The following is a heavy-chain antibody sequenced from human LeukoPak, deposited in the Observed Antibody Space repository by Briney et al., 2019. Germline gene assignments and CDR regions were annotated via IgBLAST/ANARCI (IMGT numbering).Heavy chain of an antibody. J-gene: IGHJ4*02. CDR3: AKDGYNWIAFDD. CDR2: ISGTGFTT. D-gene: IGHD1-20*01. CDR1: GFTFSSYA. Sequence: PGGSLRLSCAASGFTFSSYAMSWVRQAPGKGLEWVAYISGTGFTTYYADSVKGRFTISSDSSKNTLFLQMNSLRAEDTAIYYCAKDGYNWIAFDDWGQGILVTVSS. V-gene: IGHV3-23*01.